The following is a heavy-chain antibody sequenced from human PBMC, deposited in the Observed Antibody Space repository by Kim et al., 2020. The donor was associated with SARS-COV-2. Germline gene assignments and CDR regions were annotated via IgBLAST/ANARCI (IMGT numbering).Heavy chain of an antibody. CDR2: IYYSGST. CDR1: GGSISSYY. CDR3: ARGADSSWYHYYGMDV. V-gene: IGHV4-59*13. J-gene: IGHJ6*02. Sequence: SETLSLTCTVFGGSISSYYWSWIRQPPGKGLEWIGYIYYSGSTNYNPSLKSRVTISVDTSKNQFSLKLSSVTAADTAVYYCARGADSSWYHYYGMDVWGQGTTVTVSS. D-gene: IGHD6-13*01.